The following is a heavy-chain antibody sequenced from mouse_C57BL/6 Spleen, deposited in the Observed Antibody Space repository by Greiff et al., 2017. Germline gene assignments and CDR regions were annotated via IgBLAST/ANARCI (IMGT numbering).Heavy chain of an antibody. CDR3: ARERDYGSSFDY. Sequence: QVQLQQPGAELVRPGSSVKLSCKASGYTFTSYWMHWVKQRPIQGLEWIGNIDPSDSETHYNQMFKDKATLTVDKSSSTAYMQLSSLTSEDSAVYYCARERDYGSSFDYWVQGTTLTVSS. D-gene: IGHD1-1*01. V-gene: IGHV1-52*01. CDR1: GYTFTSYW. CDR2: IDPSDSET. J-gene: IGHJ2*01.